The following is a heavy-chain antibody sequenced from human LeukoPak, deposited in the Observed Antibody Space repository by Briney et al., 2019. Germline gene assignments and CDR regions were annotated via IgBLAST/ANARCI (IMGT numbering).Heavy chain of an antibody. D-gene: IGHD4-23*01. J-gene: IGHJ6*02. Sequence: GGSLRLSCAASGFTFSNAWMNWVRQAPGKGLEWVGRIKSKTDGGTTDYAAPVKGRFTISRDDSKNTLYLQMNSLKTEDTAVYYCTTPLATYGGNSDYYYGMDVWGQGTTVTVSS. CDR3: TTPLATYGGNSDYYYGMDV. CDR2: IKSKTDGGTT. CDR1: GFTFSNAW. V-gene: IGHV3-15*07.